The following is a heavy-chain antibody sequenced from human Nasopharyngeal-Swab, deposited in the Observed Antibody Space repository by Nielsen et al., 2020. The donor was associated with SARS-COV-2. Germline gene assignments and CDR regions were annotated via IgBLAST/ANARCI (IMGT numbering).Heavy chain of an antibody. D-gene: IGHD3-3*01. CDR3: VRAPPYYDFWSGYYKGWFDP. V-gene: IGHV4-34*01. Sequence: PGKGLEWIGEINHSGSTNYNPSLKSRVTISVDTSKNQFSLKLSSVTAADTAVYYCVRAPPYYDFWSGYYKGWFDPWGQGTLVTVSS. CDR2: INHSGST. J-gene: IGHJ5*02.